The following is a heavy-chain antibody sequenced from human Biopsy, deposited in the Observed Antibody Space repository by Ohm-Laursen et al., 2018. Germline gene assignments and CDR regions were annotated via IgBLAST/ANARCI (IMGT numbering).Heavy chain of an antibody. CDR3: STMATF. Sequence: SLRLSCADTGFTFSSYWLSWVRQAPGKGLEWVGRIKSESDGGTTDYAGPVTGRSTISRDDSKNMLYVQMNSLKTEDAAVYYCSTMATFWGQGTLVTVSS. CDR1: GFTFSSYW. V-gene: IGHV3-15*01. CDR2: IKSESDGGTT. D-gene: IGHD3-16*01. J-gene: IGHJ4*02.